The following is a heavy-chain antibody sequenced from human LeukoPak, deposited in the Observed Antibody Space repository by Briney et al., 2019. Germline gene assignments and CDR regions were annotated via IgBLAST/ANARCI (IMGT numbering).Heavy chain of an antibody. V-gene: IGHV4-4*07. CDR3: ARNRYYGDGGFDY. CDR1: GASISSSY. D-gene: IGHD4-17*01. Sequence: SETLSLTCTVSGASISSSYWSWIRQPAGKGLDWIGRIYTSGSTNYNPSLKSRVTMSVDTSKNQFSLKLGSVTAADTAVYYCARNRYYGDGGFDYWGQGTLVTVSS. CDR2: IYTSGST. J-gene: IGHJ4*02.